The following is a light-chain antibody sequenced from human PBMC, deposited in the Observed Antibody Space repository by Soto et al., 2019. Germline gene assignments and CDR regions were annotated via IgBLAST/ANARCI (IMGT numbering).Light chain of an antibody. CDR3: QQRSNWPSIT. Sequence: IVLTQSPSTLSLSPGERATLSCRASQTVNNYIAWYQQKPGQAPRLLIYDASNRATGIPARFSGSGSGTDFTLTISSLEPKDFAVYYCQQRSNWPSITFGQGTRLEIK. CDR2: DAS. J-gene: IGKJ5*01. V-gene: IGKV3-11*01. CDR1: QTVNNY.